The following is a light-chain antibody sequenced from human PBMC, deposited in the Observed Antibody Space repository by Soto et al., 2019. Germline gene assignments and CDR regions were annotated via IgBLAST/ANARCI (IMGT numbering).Light chain of an antibody. V-gene: IGLV1-44*01. CDR1: SSNIGINT. J-gene: IGLJ1*01. CDR2: GTD. CDR3: AAWDDSLNGYV. Sequence: QSALTHPPSASWTPGHGVTISCSGSSSNIGINTVNWYQHLPGTAPQLLIYGTDQRPSGVPDRFSASKSGTSASLAITGLQSEDEADYYCAAWDDSLNGYVFGSGTKVTXL.